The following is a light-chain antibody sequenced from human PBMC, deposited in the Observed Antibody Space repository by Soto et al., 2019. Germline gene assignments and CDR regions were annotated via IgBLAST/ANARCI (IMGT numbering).Light chain of an antibody. CDR3: QQSGSSPET. V-gene: IGKV3-20*01. CDR2: GAS. Sequence: EIVLTQSPGTLSLSPGERATLSCRASQSVSSTSLAWYQQQPGQAPRLLIYGASTRATGIPDRFSGSGSGTDFTLTISRLEPEDFAVYYCQQSGSSPETFGQGTKVEIK. J-gene: IGKJ1*01. CDR1: QSVSSTS.